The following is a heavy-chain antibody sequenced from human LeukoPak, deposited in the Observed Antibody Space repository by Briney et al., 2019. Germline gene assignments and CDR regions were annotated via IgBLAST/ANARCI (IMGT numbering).Heavy chain of an antibody. CDR2: ISDSGGRT. CDR1: GFTFSSYA. D-gene: IGHD3-16*01. J-gene: IGHJ4*02. CDR3: AKEALGHSYAED. V-gene: IGHV3-23*01. Sequence: GGSLRLSCEASGFTFSSYAMSWVRQAPGKGLEWVRQAPGQGLEWVSAISDSGGRTYYADSVGGRFTISRDNSKKMVYLQMNSLRAEDTAVYYCAKEALGHSYAEDRGQGTLIIVSS.